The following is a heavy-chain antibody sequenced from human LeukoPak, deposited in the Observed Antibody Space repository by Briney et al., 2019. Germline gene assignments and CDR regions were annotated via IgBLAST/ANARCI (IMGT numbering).Heavy chain of an antibody. Sequence: SVKVSCKASGGTFSSYAISWVRQAPGQGLEWMGGIIPIFGTANYAQKFQGRVTITTDESTSTAYMELSSLRSEDTAVYYCARGIPTTIAGSAFDIWGQGTMATVSS. J-gene: IGHJ3*02. CDR2: IIPIFGTA. V-gene: IGHV1-69*05. D-gene: IGHD6-13*01. CDR3: ARGIPTTIAGSAFDI. CDR1: GGTFSSYA.